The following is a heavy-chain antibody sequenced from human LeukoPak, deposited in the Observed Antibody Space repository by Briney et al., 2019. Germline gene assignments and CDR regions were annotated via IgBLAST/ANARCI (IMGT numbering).Heavy chain of an antibody. CDR2: IYSGGST. Sequence: GGSLRLSCAASGFTVSSNYMSWVRQAPGKGLEWVSVIYSGGSTYYADSVKGRFTISRDNSKNTLYLQMNSLRAEDTAVYYCARGLTYYYDSSGYYAQPSDYWGQGTLVTVSS. CDR3: ARGLTYYYDSSGYYAQPSDY. J-gene: IGHJ4*02. CDR1: GFTVSSNY. V-gene: IGHV3-53*01. D-gene: IGHD3-22*01.